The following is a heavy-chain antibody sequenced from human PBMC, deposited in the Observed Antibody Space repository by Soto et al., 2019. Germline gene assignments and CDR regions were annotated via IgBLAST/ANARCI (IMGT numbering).Heavy chain of an antibody. Sequence: SETLSLTCSVSGDSISTFYWGWMRQSPGKELEWIGYVYYTGSTNYNPSLKSRVTISVDRSKNQFSLKLTSANAADTAVYYCARGRTVRNYADDSSDYFYFFDYWGQGTQVTVYS. V-gene: IGHV4-59*01. J-gene: IGHJ4*02. D-gene: IGHD3-22*01. CDR3: ARGRTVRNYADDSSDYFYFFDY. CDR1: GDSISTFY. CDR2: VYYTGST.